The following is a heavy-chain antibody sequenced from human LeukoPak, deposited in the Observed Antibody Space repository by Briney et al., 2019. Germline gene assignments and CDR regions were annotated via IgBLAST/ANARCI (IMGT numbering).Heavy chain of an antibody. Sequence: GGSLRLSCAASGFTFSSHWMHWVRQTPGKGLEWVSGISGSGDNTYYADSVKGRFTISRDNSKNTLYVQVNSLGTEDTAAYYCAKGSYYDSSGSFYFDYWGQGTLVTVSS. CDR3: AKGSYYDSSGSFYFDY. J-gene: IGHJ4*02. D-gene: IGHD3-22*01. CDR2: ISGSGDNT. V-gene: IGHV3-23*01. CDR1: GFTFSSHW.